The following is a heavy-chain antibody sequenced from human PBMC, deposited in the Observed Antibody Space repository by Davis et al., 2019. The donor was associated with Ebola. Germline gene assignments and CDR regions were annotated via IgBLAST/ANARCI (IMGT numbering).Heavy chain of an antibody. CDR1: GFTFSGYS. J-gene: IGHJ6*02. CDR2: IRYDGSNK. V-gene: IGHV3-30*02. D-gene: IGHD6-13*01. CDR3: AKEVIPATGIVYYGLDV. Sequence: GESLKISCAASGFTFSGYSMHWVRQAPGKGLEWVAFIRYDGSNKNYAGSVKGRFTISRDNSKNTLYLQMNSLRDEDTAVYYCAKEVIPATGIVYYGLDVWGQGTTVTVSS.